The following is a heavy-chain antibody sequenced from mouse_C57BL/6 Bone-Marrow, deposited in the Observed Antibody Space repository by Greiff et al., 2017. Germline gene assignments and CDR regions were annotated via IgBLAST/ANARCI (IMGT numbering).Heavy chain of an antibody. Sequence: QVQLQQSGAELVKPGASVKISCKVSGYAFSTYWMNWVKQRPGKGLEWIGQIYPGDGDPNSNRKFKGKATLTADKSSSTAYMQLRLLTSEDSSVYFCARDWDYFDFWGQGTTLTVSS. V-gene: IGHV1-80*01. J-gene: IGHJ2*01. CDR3: ARDWDYFDF. CDR2: IYPGDGDP. D-gene: IGHD4-1*01. CDR1: GYAFSTYW.